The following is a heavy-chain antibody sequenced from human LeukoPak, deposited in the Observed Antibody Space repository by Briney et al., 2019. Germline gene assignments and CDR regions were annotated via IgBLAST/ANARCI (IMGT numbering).Heavy chain of an antibody. D-gene: IGHD3-3*01. J-gene: IGHJ4*02. Sequence: GASVKVSCKASGGTFSSYAISWVRQAPGQGLEWMGGIIPIFGTANYAQKFQGRVTMTRDTSTSTVYMELSSLRSEDTAVYYCARTRNSYYDFWSGQADYWGQGTLVTVSS. CDR2: IIPIFGTA. V-gene: IGHV1-69*05. CDR1: GGTFSSYA. CDR3: ARTRNSYYDFWSGQADY.